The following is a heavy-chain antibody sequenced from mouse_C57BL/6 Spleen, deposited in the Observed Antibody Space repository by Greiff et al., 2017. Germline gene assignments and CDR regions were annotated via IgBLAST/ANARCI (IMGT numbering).Heavy chain of an antibody. J-gene: IGHJ1*03. CDR1: GYTFTDYE. D-gene: IGHD4-1*01. Sequence: QVQLQQSGAELVRPGASVTLSCKASGYTFTDYEMHWVKQTPVHGLEWIGAIDPETGGTAYNQKFKGKAILTADKSSSTAYMELRSLTSEDSAVYYCTRGWELGYFDVWGTGTTVTVSS. CDR2: IDPETGGT. CDR3: TRGWELGYFDV. V-gene: IGHV1-15*01.